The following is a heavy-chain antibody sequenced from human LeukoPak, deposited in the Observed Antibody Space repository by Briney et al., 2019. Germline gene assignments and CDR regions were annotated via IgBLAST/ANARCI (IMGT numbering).Heavy chain of an antibody. Sequence: ASVKVSCKASGYTFTSYGISWVRQAPGQGLEWMGWISAYNGNTNYAQKLQGRVTMTTDTSTSTAYMELRSLRSDDTAVYYCARAASYYYDSSGYYSRVYYYYYMDVWGKGTTVTTSS. D-gene: IGHD3-22*01. CDR3: ARAASYYYDSSGYYSRVYYYYYMDV. CDR2: ISAYNGNT. CDR1: GYTFTSYG. J-gene: IGHJ6*03. V-gene: IGHV1-18*01.